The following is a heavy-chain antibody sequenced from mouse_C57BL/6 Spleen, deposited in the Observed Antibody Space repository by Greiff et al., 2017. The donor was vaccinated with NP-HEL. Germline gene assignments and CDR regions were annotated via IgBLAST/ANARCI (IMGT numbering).Heavy chain of an antibody. J-gene: IGHJ3*01. D-gene: IGHD3-1*01. CDR2: IYPGDGDT. CDR3: ARQLETY. Sequence: VQGVESGPELVKPGASVKISCKASGYAFSSSWMNWVKQRPGKGLEWIGRIYPGDGDTNYNGKSKGKATLTADKSSSTAYMQLSSLTSEDSAVCFCARQLETYWGQGTLVTVSA. CDR1: GYAFSSSW. V-gene: IGHV1-82*01.